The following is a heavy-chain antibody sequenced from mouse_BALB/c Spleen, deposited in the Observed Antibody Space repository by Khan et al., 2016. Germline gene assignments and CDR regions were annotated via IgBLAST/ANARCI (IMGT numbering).Heavy chain of an antibody. D-gene: IGHD4-1*01. CDR3: VNWDCDFDV. CDR1: GFNIKDTY. CDR2: IDPANGNT. Sequence: VQLQQSGAELVKPGASVKLSCTASGFNIKDTYMHWVKQRPEQGLEWIGRIDPANGNTKYDPKFQGKATITADTSSNTAYLQLSSLTSEATAVYYCVNWDCDFDVWCGGTTVTVSS. J-gene: IGHJ1*01. V-gene: IGHV14-3*02.